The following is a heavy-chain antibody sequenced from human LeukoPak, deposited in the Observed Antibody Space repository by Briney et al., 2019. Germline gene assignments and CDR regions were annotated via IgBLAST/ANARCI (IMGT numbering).Heavy chain of an antibody. D-gene: IGHD3-3*01. V-gene: IGHV5-51*01. Sequence: GESLKISCKGSGYSFTSYWIGWVRQMPGKGLEWMGIIYPGESDTRYRPSFQGQVTISADKSISTAYLQWSSLKASDTAMYYCARRDNDFWSGYNNWFDPWRQGTLVTVSS. J-gene: IGHJ5*02. CDR2: IYPGESDT. CDR3: ARRDNDFWSGYNNWFDP. CDR1: GYSFTSYW.